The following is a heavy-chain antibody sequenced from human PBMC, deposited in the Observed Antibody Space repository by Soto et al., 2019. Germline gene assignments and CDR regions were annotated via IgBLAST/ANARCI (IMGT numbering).Heavy chain of an antibody. CDR3: AREQQLVSDDAFDI. J-gene: IGHJ3*02. V-gene: IGHV3-30-3*01. Sequence: PGGSLRLSCAASGFTFSSYAMHWVRQAPGKGLEWVEIISYDGSNKYYADSVKGRFTISRDNSKNTLYLQMNSLRAEDTAVYYCAREQQLVSDDAFDIWGQGTMVTVSS. CDR1: GFTFSSYA. CDR2: ISYDGSNK. D-gene: IGHD6-13*01.